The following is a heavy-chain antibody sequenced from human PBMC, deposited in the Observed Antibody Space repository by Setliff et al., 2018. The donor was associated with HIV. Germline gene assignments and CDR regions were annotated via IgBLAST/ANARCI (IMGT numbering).Heavy chain of an antibody. D-gene: IGHD2-2*02. CDR3: AREPAAIQGAYYYYYMDV. CDR1: GGSSSGYY. V-gene: IGHV4-34*01. J-gene: IGHJ6*03. Sequence: PSETLSLTCAVYGGSSSGYYWSWIRQPPGQGLEWIGEINHSGSTNYNPSLKSRVTISVDTSKNQFSLELSSVTAADTAVYYCAREPAAIQGAYYYYYMDVWGKGTTVTSP. CDR2: INHSGST.